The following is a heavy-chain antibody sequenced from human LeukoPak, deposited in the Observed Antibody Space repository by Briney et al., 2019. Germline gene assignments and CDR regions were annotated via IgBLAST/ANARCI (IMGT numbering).Heavy chain of an antibody. D-gene: IGHD3-3*01. CDR2: INSDGSST. Sequence: PGGSLRLSCAASGFTFSSYWMHWVRQAPGKGLGWVSLINSDGSSTIYADSVKGRFTISRDNAKNTLCLQMKSLRAEDTAVYYCARGLTIFGVVNDAFDIWGQGTMVTVSS. CDR1: GFTFSSYW. V-gene: IGHV3-74*01. J-gene: IGHJ3*02. CDR3: ARGLTIFGVVNDAFDI.